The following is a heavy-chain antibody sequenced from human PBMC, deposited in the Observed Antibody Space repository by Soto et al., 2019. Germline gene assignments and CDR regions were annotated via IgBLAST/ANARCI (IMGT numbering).Heavy chain of an antibody. CDR3: AKGGYCSSTSCFHYYYYYMDV. CDR2: ISGSGGST. V-gene: IGHV3-23*01. J-gene: IGHJ6*03. Sequence: GGSLRLSCAASGFTFSSYAMSWVRQAPGKGLEWVSAISGSGGSTYYADSVKGRFTISRDNSKNTLYLQMNSLRAEDTAVYYCAKGGYCSSTSCFHYYYYYMDVWGKGTTVTVSS. D-gene: IGHD2-2*01. CDR1: GFTFSSYA.